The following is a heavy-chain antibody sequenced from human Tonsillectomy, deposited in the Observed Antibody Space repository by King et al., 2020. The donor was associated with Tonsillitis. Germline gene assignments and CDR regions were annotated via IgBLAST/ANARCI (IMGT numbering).Heavy chain of an antibody. Sequence: VQLQESGPGLVKPSGTLSLTCAVSGGSISSSNWWSWVSQPPGKGLEWIGEIYHSGSTHYNPSLRRRVTMSVDKSKNQFSLKLSSVTAADTAVYYCARRRWNAFDLWGQGTRVTVSS. CDR3: ARRRWNAFDL. J-gene: IGHJ3*01. CDR2: IYHSGST. V-gene: IGHV4-4*02. D-gene: IGHD5-24*01. CDR1: GGSISSSNW.